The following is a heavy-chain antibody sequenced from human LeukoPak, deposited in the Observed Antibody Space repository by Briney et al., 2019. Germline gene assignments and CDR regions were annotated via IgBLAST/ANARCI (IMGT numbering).Heavy chain of an antibody. CDR2: ISYDGAVR. D-gene: IGHD2/OR15-2a*01. CDR3: ARDLSEKYSIDY. Sequence: GGSLRLSCAASGFSFSRYAIHWVRQAPGKGLEWVTFISYDGAVRSYAESVKGRFTISRDNSKSTLSLQMNSLRPEDTAVYFCARDLSEKYSIDYWGRGTLVTVSS. V-gene: IGHV3-30-3*01. CDR1: GFSFSRYA. J-gene: IGHJ4*02.